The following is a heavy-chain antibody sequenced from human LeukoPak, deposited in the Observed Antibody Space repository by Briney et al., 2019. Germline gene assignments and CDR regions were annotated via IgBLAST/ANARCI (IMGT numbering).Heavy chain of an antibody. CDR3: ARSGYGSRWYFFDH. J-gene: IGHJ4*02. V-gene: IGHV3-48*02. CDR2: ISSSSSSI. D-gene: IGHD6-13*01. Sequence: GGSLRLSCAASGFIFSTYSISWVRQAPGKGLEWVSHISSSSSSIYYADSVKGRFSISRDNAKNSLYLQMNSLRDEDTAVYYCARSGYGSRWYFFDHWGQGTLVTVSS. CDR1: GFIFSTYS.